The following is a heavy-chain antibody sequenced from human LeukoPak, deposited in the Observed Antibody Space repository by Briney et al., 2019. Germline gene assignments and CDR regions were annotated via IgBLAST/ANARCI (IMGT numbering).Heavy chain of an antibody. J-gene: IGHJ3*02. Sequence: GGSLRLSCTASGFTFRDYRMHWIRQTPREGLVWVSRINGDETSRAYADSVEGRFTISRDNAKNSLYLQMNSLRAEDTAVYYCERDRDAFDIWGQGTMVTVSS. CDR2: INGDETSR. CDR3: ERDRDAFDI. V-gene: IGHV3-74*01. CDR1: GFTFRDYR.